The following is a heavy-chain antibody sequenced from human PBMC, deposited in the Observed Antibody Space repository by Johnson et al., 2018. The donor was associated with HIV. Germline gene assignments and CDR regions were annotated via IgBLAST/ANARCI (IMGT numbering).Heavy chain of an antibody. Sequence: VRLVESGGDVARPGGSLRLSCEASGFTFDDYGMSWVRQAPGKGLEWVSGINWNGGNTGYVDSVKGRFIISRDNAKNSLYLQMNSLRAEDTAFYYCARSNSPGIAAGFTLYLATEVDAFDFWGQGTMVTVSS. J-gene: IGHJ3*01. CDR3: ARSNSPGIAAGFTLYLATEVDAFDF. D-gene: IGHD6-13*01. CDR2: INWNGGNT. CDR1: GFTFDDYG. V-gene: IGHV3-20*04.